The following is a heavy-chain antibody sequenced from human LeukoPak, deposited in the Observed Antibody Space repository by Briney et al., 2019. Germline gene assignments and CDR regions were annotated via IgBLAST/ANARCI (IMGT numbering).Heavy chain of an antibody. J-gene: IGHJ1*01. CDR2: ISWNGGDI. V-gene: IGHV3-9*01. Sequence: GRSLSLSCAASGFTFDDYAMHWGRHVPGKGLELVSVISWNGGDIVYADSAKGRFTISRDNAKNSLYLQMNSLRPEDTALYYCAKDVGSMIVVVRHWGQGTLVTVSS. D-gene: IGHD3-22*01. CDR3: AKDVGSMIVVVRH. CDR1: GFTFDDYA.